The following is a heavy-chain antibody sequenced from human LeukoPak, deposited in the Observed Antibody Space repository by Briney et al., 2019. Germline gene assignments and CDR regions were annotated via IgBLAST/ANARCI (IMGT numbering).Heavy chain of an antibody. CDR2: ISYDGSNK. D-gene: IGHD2-21*02. CDR1: GFTFSSYA. Sequence: PGRSLRLSCAASGFTFSSYAMHWVRQAPGKGLEWVAVISYDGSNKYYADSVKGRFTISRDNSKNTLYLQMNSLRAEDTAVYYCARDRVVTDLYYYYGMDVWSQGTTVTVSS. V-gene: IGHV3-30-3*01. CDR3: ARDRVVTDLYYYYGMDV. J-gene: IGHJ6*02.